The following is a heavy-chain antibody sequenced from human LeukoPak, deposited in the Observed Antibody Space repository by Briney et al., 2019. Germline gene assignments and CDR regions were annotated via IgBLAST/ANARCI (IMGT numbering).Heavy chain of an antibody. CDR1: GFTFSSYA. Sequence: GESLRLSCAASGFTFSSYAMSWVRQAPGKGLEWVSAISGSGGSTYYADSVKGRFTISRDNSKNTLYLQMNSLRAEDTAVYYCAKSAPGSVRGVISYFDYWGQGTLVTVSS. CDR2: ISGSGGST. CDR3: AKSAPGSVRGVISYFDY. J-gene: IGHJ4*02. D-gene: IGHD3-10*01. V-gene: IGHV3-23*01.